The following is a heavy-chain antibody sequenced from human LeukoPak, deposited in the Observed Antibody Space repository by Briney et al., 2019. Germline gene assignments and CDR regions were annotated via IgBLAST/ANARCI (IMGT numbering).Heavy chain of an antibody. CDR2: INHSGST. Sequence: SETLSLTCAVYGGSSSGYYWSWIRQPPGKGLEWIGEINHSGSTNYNPSLKSRVTISVDTSKNQFSLKLSSVTAADTAVYYCARDFWSGRNWFDPWGQGTLVTVSS. J-gene: IGHJ5*02. D-gene: IGHD3-3*01. CDR1: GGSSSGYY. CDR3: ARDFWSGRNWFDP. V-gene: IGHV4-34*01.